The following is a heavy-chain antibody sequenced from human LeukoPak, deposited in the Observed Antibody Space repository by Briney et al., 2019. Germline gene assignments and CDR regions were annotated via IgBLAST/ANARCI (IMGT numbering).Heavy chain of an antibody. Sequence: GGSLRLSCAASGFTFSSYAMHWVRQAPGKGLEWVAVISYDGSNKYYADSVKGRFTISRDNSKNTLYLQMNSLRAEDTAVYYCARAPVEPYYYGSGSYEGYFDYWGQGTLVTVSS. CDR1: GFTFSSYA. CDR2: ISYDGSNK. V-gene: IGHV3-30*04. J-gene: IGHJ4*02. CDR3: ARAPVEPYYYGSGSYEGYFDY. D-gene: IGHD3-10*01.